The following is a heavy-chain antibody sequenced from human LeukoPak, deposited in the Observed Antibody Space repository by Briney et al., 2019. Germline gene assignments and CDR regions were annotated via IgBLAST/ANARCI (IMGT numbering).Heavy chain of an antibody. CDR2: ISWNSGSI. CDR3: ARAPGAPLRYFDWLALDY. Sequence: GGSLRLSCAGSGFIFNNYAMHWVRQPPGKGLEWVSGISWNSGSIDYADSVKGRFTISRDNAKNSLYLQMNSLRAEDTAVYYCARAPGAPLRYFDWLALDYWGQGTLVTVSS. D-gene: IGHD3-9*01. CDR1: GFIFNNYA. J-gene: IGHJ4*02. V-gene: IGHV3-9*01.